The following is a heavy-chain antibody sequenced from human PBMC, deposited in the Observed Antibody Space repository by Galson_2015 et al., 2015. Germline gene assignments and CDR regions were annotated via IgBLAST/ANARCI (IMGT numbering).Heavy chain of an antibody. J-gene: IGHJ4*02. CDR1: GFTFSSYW. V-gene: IGHV3-74*01. Sequence: SLRLSCAASGFTFSSYWMHWVRQAPGKGLAWVSRINSDGSIGTYADSVKGRFTISRDNAKNTLYLQMDNLRADDTAVYYCTRVGGYDRPGGDYWGQGTLVTVSS. CDR2: INSDGSIG. D-gene: IGHD5-12*01. CDR3: TRVGGYDRPGGDY.